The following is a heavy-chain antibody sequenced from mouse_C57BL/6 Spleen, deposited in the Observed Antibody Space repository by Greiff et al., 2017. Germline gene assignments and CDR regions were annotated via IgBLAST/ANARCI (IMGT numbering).Heavy chain of an antibody. V-gene: IGHV2-2*01. Sequence: QVQLQQSGPGLVQPSQSLSITCTVSGFSLTSYGVHWVRQSPGKGLEWRGVIWSGGSTDYNAAFISRLSISKDNSKSQVFFKMNSLQADDTAIYYCASLYSNYNYFDYWGQGTTLTVSS. CDR1: GFSLTSYG. CDR2: IWSGGST. CDR3: ASLYSNYNYFDY. D-gene: IGHD2-5*01. J-gene: IGHJ2*01.